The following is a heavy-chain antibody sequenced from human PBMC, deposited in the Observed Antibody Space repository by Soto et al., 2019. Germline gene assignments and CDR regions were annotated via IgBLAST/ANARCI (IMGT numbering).Heavy chain of an antibody. CDR3: AKDRYSGTYPTDFDY. CDR1: GLNFIGYG. Sequence: PGGSLELCCAGSGLNFIGYGVHWVRQAPGKGLEWVALISYDGGNEKYTESVKDRFTISRDDSHNVAYLQMSSLRTEDTAMYYCAKDRYSGTYPTDFDYWGQGSLVTVS. J-gene: IGHJ4*02. V-gene: IGHV3-30*18. CDR2: ISYDGGNE. D-gene: IGHD1-26*01.